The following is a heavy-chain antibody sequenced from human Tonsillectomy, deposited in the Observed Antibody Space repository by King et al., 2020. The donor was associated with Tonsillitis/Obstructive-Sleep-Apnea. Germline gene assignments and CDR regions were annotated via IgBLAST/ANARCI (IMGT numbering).Heavy chain of an antibody. CDR1: GGSNSSSSYY. Sequence: QLQESGPGLVKPSETLSLTCTVSGGSNSSSSYYWGWIRQPPGKGLEWIGSIYYSGSTYYNPSLKSRVTISVDTSKNQFSLKLSSVTAADTAVYYCARLVAAAGKFDYWGQGTLVTVSS. D-gene: IGHD6-13*01. V-gene: IGHV4-39*01. CDR3: ARLVAAAGKFDY. CDR2: IYYSGST. J-gene: IGHJ4*02.